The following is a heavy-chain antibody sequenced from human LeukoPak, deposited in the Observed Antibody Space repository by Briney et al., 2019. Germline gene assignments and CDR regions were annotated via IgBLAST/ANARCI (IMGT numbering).Heavy chain of an antibody. Sequence: PGGSLRLSCAASGFTFSSYSMNWVRQAPGKGLEWVSYISSSSTIYYADSVKGRFTISRDNAKNSLYLQMNSLRAEDTAVYYCARRTGLTDAFDIWGQGTMVTVSS. J-gene: IGHJ3*02. CDR3: ARRTGLTDAFDI. V-gene: IGHV3-48*01. CDR2: ISSSSTI. D-gene: IGHD4/OR15-4a*01. CDR1: GFTFSSYS.